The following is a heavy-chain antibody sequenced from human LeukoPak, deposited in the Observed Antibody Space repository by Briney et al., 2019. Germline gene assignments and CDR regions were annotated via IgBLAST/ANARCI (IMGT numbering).Heavy chain of an antibody. D-gene: IGHD3-22*01. V-gene: IGHV3-23*01. CDR2: ISGSGGST. Sequence: GGSLRLSCAASGFTFSSYAMSWVRQAPGKGLEWVSAISGSGGSTYYADSVKGRFTISRDNSKNTLYRQMNSLRAEDTAVYYCAKDGPSSGYYPNWFDPWGQGTLVTVSS. CDR3: AKDGPSSGYYPNWFDP. CDR1: GFTFSSYA. J-gene: IGHJ5*02.